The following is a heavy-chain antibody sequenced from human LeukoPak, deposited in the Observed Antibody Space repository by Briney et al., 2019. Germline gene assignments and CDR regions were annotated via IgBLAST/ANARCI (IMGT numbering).Heavy chain of an antibody. CDR3: ARKYNGYGGWIDY. D-gene: IGHD5-12*01. Sequence: SETLSLTCTVSNGSNHNYYWSWIRQPPCKGLEWIGYIYYSGNTNYNPSLKSRVTISLDTSKNQFSLKLSSVTAADTAVYYCARKYNGYGGWIDYWAQGTLVTVSS. CDR2: IYYSGNT. CDR1: NGSNHNYY. V-gene: IGHV4-59*01. J-gene: IGHJ4*02.